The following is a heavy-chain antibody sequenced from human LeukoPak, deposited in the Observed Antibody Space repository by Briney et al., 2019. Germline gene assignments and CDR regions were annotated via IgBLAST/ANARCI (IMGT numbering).Heavy chain of an antibody. CDR2: IYYSGST. D-gene: IGHD6-6*01. J-gene: IGHJ6*03. Sequence: SETLSLTCTVSGGSISSSSYYWGWIRQPPGKGLEWIGSIYYSGSTYYNPSLKSRVTISVDTSKNQFSLKLSSVTAADTAVYYCARDRPSSDPPYPQTKYYYYMDVWGKGTTVTVSS. V-gene: IGHV4-39*07. CDR1: GGSISSSSYY. CDR3: ARDRPSSDPPYPQTKYYYYMDV.